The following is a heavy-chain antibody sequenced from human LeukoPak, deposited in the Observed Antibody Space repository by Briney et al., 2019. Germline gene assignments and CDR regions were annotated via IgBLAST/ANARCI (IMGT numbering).Heavy chain of an antibody. D-gene: IGHD3-3*01. CDR1: GYTFTGYY. CDR3: AREPSPIFGKAEYFQH. J-gene: IGHJ1*01. Sequence: ASVKVSCKASGYTFTGYYMHWVRQAPGQGLEWMGWINPKSGGTNYAQKFQGRVTMTRDTSISTVYMELSRLRSDDTAVYYCAREPSPIFGKAEYFQHWGQGTLVTVSS. V-gene: IGHV1-2*02. CDR2: INPKSGGT.